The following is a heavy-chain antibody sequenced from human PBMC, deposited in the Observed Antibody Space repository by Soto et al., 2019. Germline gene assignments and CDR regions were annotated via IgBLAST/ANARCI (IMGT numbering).Heavy chain of an antibody. Sequence: SQTLSLTCAISGDSVSSDTVVWNLIRLSPSRGLEWLGRTYYRSKWYHEYAVFVQSRISINPDTSKNHFSLQLNSVTPEDTAVHYCARGIYDTSVGTAFDVWGQGTKVTVSS. CDR1: GDSVSSDTVV. V-gene: IGHV6-1*01. CDR3: ARGIYDTSVGTAFDV. J-gene: IGHJ3*01. CDR2: TYYRSKWYH. D-gene: IGHD3-22*01.